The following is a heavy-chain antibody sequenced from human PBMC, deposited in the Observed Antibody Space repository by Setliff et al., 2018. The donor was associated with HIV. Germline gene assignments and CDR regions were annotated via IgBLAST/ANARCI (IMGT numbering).Heavy chain of an antibody. J-gene: IGHJ3*02. CDR1: GFTFSTYG. CDR2: IRYDDTFK. V-gene: IGHV3-30*02. D-gene: IGHD4-17*01. CDR3: AKVLPSHTGGAFDI. Sequence: GGSLRLSCAASGFTFSTYGMHWVRQAPGKGLEWVAFIRYDDTFKHYVDSVKGRFTISRDNSKNTVSLQMNSLRVEDTAVYYCAKVLPSHTGGAFDIWGQGTMVTVSS.